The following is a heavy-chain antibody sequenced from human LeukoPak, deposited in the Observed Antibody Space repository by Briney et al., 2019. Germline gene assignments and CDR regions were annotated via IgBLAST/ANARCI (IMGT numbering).Heavy chain of an antibody. CDR3: ARRSGSYYNWFDP. Sequence: KPSETLSLTCTVSGGSISSSSYYWGWIRQPPGKGLEWIGSIYHSGSTYYNPSLNSRVTISVDTSKNQFSLKLSSVTAADTAVYYCARRSGSYYNWFDPWGQGTLVTVSS. CDR2: IYHSGST. V-gene: IGHV4-39*01. D-gene: IGHD1-26*01. J-gene: IGHJ5*02. CDR1: GGSISSSSYY.